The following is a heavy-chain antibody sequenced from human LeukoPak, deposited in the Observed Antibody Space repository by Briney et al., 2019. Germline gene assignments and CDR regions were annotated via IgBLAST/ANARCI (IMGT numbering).Heavy chain of an antibody. CDR3: ASIEMATISDYFDY. J-gene: IGHJ4*02. D-gene: IGHD5-24*01. CDR1: GFTFSSYW. CDR2: IKQDGSEK. V-gene: IGHV3-7*01. Sequence: GGSLRLSCAASGFTFSSYWMSWVRQAPGKGLEWVANIKQDGSEKYYVDSVKGRFTISRDNAKNSLYLQMNSLRAEDTAVYYCASIEMATISDYFDYWGQGTLVTVSS.